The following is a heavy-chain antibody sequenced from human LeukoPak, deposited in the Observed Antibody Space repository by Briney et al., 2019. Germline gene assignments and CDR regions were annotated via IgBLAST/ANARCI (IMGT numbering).Heavy chain of an antibody. CDR1: GGSFSGYY. Sequence: SETLSLTCAVYGGSFSGYYWSWIRQPPGKGLEWIGEINHSGSTNYNPSLKSRVTISVDTSKNQFPLKLSSVTAADTAVYYCARGDPENWFDPWGQGTLVTVSS. CDR3: ARGDPENWFDP. CDR2: INHSGST. V-gene: IGHV4-34*01. D-gene: IGHD1-14*01. J-gene: IGHJ5*02.